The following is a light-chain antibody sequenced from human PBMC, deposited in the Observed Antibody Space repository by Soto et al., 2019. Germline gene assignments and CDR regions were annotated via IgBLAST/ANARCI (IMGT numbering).Light chain of an antibody. CDR1: QCVYSNY. V-gene: IGKV3-20*01. CDR2: GAS. CDR3: QQYGSSPLT. Sequence: EIVLTQSPGTLSLSPGERATLSCRASQCVYSNYLAWYQQKPGQSPRLLMYGASTRVTGIPDRFSGSASGTDFTLTISRLEPEDFAVYYCQQYGSSPLTFGAGTKVDIK. J-gene: IGKJ3*01.